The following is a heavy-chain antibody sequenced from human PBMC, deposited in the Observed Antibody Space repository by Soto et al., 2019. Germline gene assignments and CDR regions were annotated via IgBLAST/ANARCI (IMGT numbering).Heavy chain of an antibody. CDR3: ARDRRYSSSWLPFDY. Sequence: SETLSLTCTVSGDSVNSGTYYWSWIRQPPGKGLEWIGYIYYSGTTKYNPSLKSRVTISVDTSKNQFSLNLSSVTAADTAVYYCARDRRYSSSWLPFDYWGQGILVTVSS. J-gene: IGHJ4*02. CDR1: GDSVNSGTYY. CDR2: IYYSGTT. V-gene: IGHV4-61*01. D-gene: IGHD6-13*01.